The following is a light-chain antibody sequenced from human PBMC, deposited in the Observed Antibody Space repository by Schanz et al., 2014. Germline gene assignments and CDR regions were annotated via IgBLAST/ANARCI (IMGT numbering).Light chain of an antibody. CDR1: QSVSSSY. Sequence: EIVLTQSPATLSLSPGERATLSCRASQSVSSSYLAWYQQKPGQAPRLLIYGASSRATGIPDRFSGSGSGTDFTLTISRLEPEDFALYYCQQYGSPITFGQGTRLEIK. CDR3: QQYGSPIT. J-gene: IGKJ5*01. V-gene: IGKV3-20*01. CDR2: GAS.